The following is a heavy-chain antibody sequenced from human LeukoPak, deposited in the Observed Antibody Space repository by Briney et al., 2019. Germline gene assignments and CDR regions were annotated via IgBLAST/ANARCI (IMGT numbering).Heavy chain of an antibody. CDR2: IRGKAYGGTT. CDR1: GFTFGDYA. Sequence: GGSLRLSCTASGFTFGDYAMRWFRQAPGKGLEWVGFIRGKAYGGTTEYAASVKGRFTISRDDSKSIAYLQMNSLKTEDTAVYYCTRDSYDSSGYYYEYYGMDVWGQGTTVTVSS. V-gene: IGHV3-49*03. CDR3: TRDSYDSSGYYYEYYGMDV. D-gene: IGHD3-22*01. J-gene: IGHJ6*02.